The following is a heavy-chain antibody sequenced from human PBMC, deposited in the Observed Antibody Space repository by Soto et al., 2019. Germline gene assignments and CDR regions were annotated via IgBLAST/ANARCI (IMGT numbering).Heavy chain of an antibody. J-gene: IGHJ4*02. CDR1: GFTFSSYS. Sequence: EVQLVESGGGLVKPGGSLRLYCAAYGFTFSSYSMNWVRQAPGKGLEWVTSISSSGSYMYYADSVKGRCTISRDKAKXXXXXXXXXXXXXXXXXXXXXXXXXXXYFDYWGQGTLVTVSS. V-gene: IGHV3-21*01. CDR3: XXXXXXXYFDY. CDR2: ISSSGSYM.